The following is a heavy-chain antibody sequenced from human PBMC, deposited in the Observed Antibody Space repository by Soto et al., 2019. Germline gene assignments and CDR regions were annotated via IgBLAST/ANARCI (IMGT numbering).Heavy chain of an antibody. Sequence: GQLVQPGAEVKMPGASVKLSCKATGYSFSSLYIFWVRQAPGHGLEWLGVVTHSGRTRYAQKFQGRCSYTRDTSTSTVYMELSRLRSEDTALYYCATVGEKAGDPDLDKNYHSMDIWGQGTTVQVSS. CDR1: GYSFSSLY. D-gene: IGHD4-17*01. CDR3: ATVGEKAGDPDLDKNYHSMDI. V-gene: IGHV1-46*01. CDR2: VTHSGRT. J-gene: IGHJ6*02.